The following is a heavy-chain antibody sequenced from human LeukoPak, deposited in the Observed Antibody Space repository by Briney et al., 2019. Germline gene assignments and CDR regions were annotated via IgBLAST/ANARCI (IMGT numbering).Heavy chain of an antibody. CDR1: GFTFSSCA. CDR2: ISVSGDST. Sequence: GGSLRLSCAASGFTFSSCAMSWVRQAPGKGLEWVSGISVSGDSTYYADSAKGRFTISRDNSKNTLYLQMNSLRAEDTAVYYCARGELNGDYYYYGMDVWGQGTTVTVSS. V-gene: IGHV3-23*01. J-gene: IGHJ6*02. CDR3: ARGELNGDYYYYGMDV. D-gene: IGHD1-7*01.